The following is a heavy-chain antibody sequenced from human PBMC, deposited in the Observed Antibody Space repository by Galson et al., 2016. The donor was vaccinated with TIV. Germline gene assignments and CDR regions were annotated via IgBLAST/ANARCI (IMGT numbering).Heavy chain of an antibody. D-gene: IGHD2-21*02. CDR3: ARVRSCGGDCYYFDY. J-gene: IGHJ4*02. CDR2: LSYDERNK. Sequence: SLRLSCAASGFTFSNYGMHWVRQAPGKGLEWVAVLSYDERNKKYADSVKGRFTISRDNSKNTLYLQMHSLRAEDTALYHCARVRSCGGDCYYFDYWGQGSLVTVSS. CDR1: GFTFSNYG. V-gene: IGHV3-30*03.